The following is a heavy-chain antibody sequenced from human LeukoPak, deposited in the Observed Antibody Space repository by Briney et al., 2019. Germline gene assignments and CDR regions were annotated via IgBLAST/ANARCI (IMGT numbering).Heavy chain of an antibody. V-gene: IGHV3-48*03. CDR2: ISSSGITI. CDR3: ARDQYGSGDGYYMDL. Sequence: RGSLRLSCAASGFTFSSYDMNWVRQAPGKVLEWVSYISSSGITIFYADSVKGRFTISRDNAKNSLYLQMNSLRSEDTALYYCARDQYGSGDGYYMDLWGKGTTVTISS. D-gene: IGHD3-10*01. CDR1: GFTFSSYD. J-gene: IGHJ6*03.